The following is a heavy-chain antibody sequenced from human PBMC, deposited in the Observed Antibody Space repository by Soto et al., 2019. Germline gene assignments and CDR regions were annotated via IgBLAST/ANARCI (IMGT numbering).Heavy chain of an antibody. D-gene: IGHD3-3*01. Sequence: QVQLVESGGGVGQPGTSLRLSCAPSGFTFSSYVMHWVRQAPGKGLEWVAVVHYDGTKKYYADSVRGRFTISRDNSENILYLQMNSLRPDDTAVYFCARETSYDFWSGPQTMDVWGQGTTVTVSS. CDR3: ARETSYDFWSGPQTMDV. CDR1: GFTFSSYV. CDR2: VHYDGTKK. J-gene: IGHJ6*02. V-gene: IGHV3-33*01.